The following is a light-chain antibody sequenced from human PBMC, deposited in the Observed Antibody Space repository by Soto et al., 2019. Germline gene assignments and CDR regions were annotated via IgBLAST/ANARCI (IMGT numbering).Light chain of an antibody. J-gene: IGKJ4*01. CDR2: DAF. Sequence: EKVMTQSPATLSVSPGERATLSCRASENVKNRLAWYQQKPGQAPRLLIYDAFTRATGIPARFSGSASGTEFTLTISSLQSEDVAVYYCQQYDDWPLTLGGGTKVEIK. CDR3: QQYDDWPLT. CDR1: ENVKNR. V-gene: IGKV3-15*01.